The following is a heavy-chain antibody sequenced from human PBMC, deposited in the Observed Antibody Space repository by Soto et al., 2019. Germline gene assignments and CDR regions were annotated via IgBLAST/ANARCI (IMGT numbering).Heavy chain of an antibody. Sequence: ASVEVSCKXSGYTFTSYDINWVRQATGQGLEWMGWMNPNSGNTGYAQKFQGRVTMTRNTSISTAYMELSSLRSEDTAVYYCARGLLSNHDAFDIWGQGTMVTVSS. CDR2: MNPNSGNT. V-gene: IGHV1-8*01. CDR3: ARGLLSNHDAFDI. CDR1: GYTFTSYD. J-gene: IGHJ3*02.